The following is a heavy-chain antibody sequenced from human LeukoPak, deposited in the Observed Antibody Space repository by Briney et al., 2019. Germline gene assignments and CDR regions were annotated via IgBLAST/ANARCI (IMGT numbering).Heavy chain of an antibody. CDR3: ATLRLHCGSDSRSAPRVDY. Sequence: GGSLRLSCAASGFTFSSYAMHWVRQAPGKGLEWVAVISYDGSNKYYADSVKGRFTISRDNSKNTLYLQMNSLRAEDTAVYYCATLRLHCGSDSRSAPRVDYWGQGTLVTVSS. V-gene: IGHV3-30-3*01. CDR2: ISYDGSNK. CDR1: GFTFSSYA. J-gene: IGHJ4*02. D-gene: IGHD2-21*02.